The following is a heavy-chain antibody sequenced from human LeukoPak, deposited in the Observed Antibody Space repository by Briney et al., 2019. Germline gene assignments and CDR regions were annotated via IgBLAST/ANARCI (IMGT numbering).Heavy chain of an antibody. J-gene: IGHJ4*02. CDR1: GFTFSSYA. CDR3: VRGAGTRGDY. Sequence: PGGSLRLSCAASGFTFSSYAMSWVRQAPGKGLEWVSAISGSGGSTYYADSVKGRFTISRDNAKNSLYLQMNGLRAEDTAVYYCVRGAGTRGDYWGQGTLVTVSS. V-gene: IGHV3-23*01. D-gene: IGHD3-10*01. CDR2: ISGSGGST.